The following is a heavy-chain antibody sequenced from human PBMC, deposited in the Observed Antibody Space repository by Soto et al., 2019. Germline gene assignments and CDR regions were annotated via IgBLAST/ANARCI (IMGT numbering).Heavy chain of an antibody. CDR2: IYPGDSDT. CDR1: GYSFTSYW. V-gene: IGHV5-51*01. Sequence: EVQLVQSGAEVKKPGESLKISCKGSGYSFTSYWIGWVRQMPGKGLEWMGIIYPGDSDTRYSPSFQGQVTISADTSISTAYLQWSSLKASDTAMYYCARRQYSSSWSPPGYFDYWGQGTLVTVSS. J-gene: IGHJ4*02. CDR3: ARRQYSSSWSPPGYFDY. D-gene: IGHD6-13*01.